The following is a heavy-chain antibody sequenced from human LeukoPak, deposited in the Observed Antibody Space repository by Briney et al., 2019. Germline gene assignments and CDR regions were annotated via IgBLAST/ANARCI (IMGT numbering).Heavy chain of an antibody. CDR2: IYYSGIT. CDR1: GGSMSSYY. V-gene: IGHV4-59*01. D-gene: IGHD2-21*02. Sequence: PSETLSLTCTVSGGSMSSYYWSGIRQPPGKGLEGMGYIYYSGITNYNPSLKSRVTISIDTSENQFSLNLRSVTAADTAVYFCARSVRLLSLATADNWFDPWGQGTLVTVSS. J-gene: IGHJ5*02. CDR3: ARSVRLLSLATADNWFDP.